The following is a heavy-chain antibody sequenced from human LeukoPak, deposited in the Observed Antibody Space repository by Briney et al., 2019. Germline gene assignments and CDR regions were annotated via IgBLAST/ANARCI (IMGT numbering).Heavy chain of an antibody. J-gene: IGHJ4*02. Sequence: GASVKVSCKASGYTFTGYHIHWVRQAPGQWLEWMGRINPYSGDTNFAQKFQGRVTMTRDTSITTAYMDLSSLTPDDTAVYFCARDQGSLTRSWYTGYWGQGTQVTVSS. D-gene: IGHD6-13*01. CDR3: ARDQGSLTRSWYTGY. CDR2: INPYSGDT. V-gene: IGHV1-2*06. CDR1: GYTFTGYH.